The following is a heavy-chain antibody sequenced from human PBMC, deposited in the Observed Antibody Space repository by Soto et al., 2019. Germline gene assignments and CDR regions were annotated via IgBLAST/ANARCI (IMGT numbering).Heavy chain of an antibody. Sequence: PGGSLRLSCVASGFTFNSLARSWVRQPQGKGLEWVSAISGSGGRTYYAESVKGRFTISRDNAKNSLHLQMNSLRAEDTAIYHCARDQGGSYDSWFDPWGQGTLVTVSS. D-gene: IGHD1-26*01. CDR2: ISGSGGRT. V-gene: IGHV3-23*01. CDR1: GFTFNSLA. J-gene: IGHJ5*02. CDR3: ARDQGGSYDSWFDP.